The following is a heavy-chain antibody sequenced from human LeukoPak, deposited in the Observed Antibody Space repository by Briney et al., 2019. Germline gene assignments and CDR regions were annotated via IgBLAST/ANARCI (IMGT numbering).Heavy chain of an antibody. CDR2: IYSRGST. CDR1: GASISSGSHY. CDR3: ARDSHGGWYSS. D-gene: IGHD6-19*01. V-gene: IGHV4-61*02. Sequence: PSQTLSLTCTVSGASISSGSHYWSWIRQPAGKGLEWIGRIYSRGSTYYTPSLKSRVTISVDTSKNQFSLNLTSVTAADTAVYYCARDSHGGWYSSWGQGTLVTVSS. J-gene: IGHJ4*02.